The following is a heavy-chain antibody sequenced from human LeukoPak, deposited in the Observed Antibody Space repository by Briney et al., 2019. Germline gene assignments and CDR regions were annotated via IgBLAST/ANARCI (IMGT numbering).Heavy chain of an antibody. D-gene: IGHD3-3*02. V-gene: IGHV3-48*01. J-gene: IGHJ4*02. CDR3: ARAPSPFLEWLYPLDY. CDR1: GFTFSNFD. Sequence: GGSLRLSCVASGFTFSNFDMHWVRQAPGKGLEWVSYISSSSSTIYYADSVKGRFTISRDNAKNSLYLQMNSLRAEDTAVYYCARAPSPFLEWLYPLDYWGQGTLVTVSS. CDR2: ISSSSSTI.